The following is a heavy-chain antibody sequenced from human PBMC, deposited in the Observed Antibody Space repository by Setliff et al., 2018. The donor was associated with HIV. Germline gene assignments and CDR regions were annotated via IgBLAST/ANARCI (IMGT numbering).Heavy chain of an antibody. D-gene: IGHD6-19*01. CDR2: ISGNNGNT. CDR1: GYTFTSYG. CDR3: ARGRDPVKHNSGWYWGYYFDY. V-gene: IGHV1-18*01. Sequence: ASVKVSCKASGYTFTSYGISWVRQAPGQGLEWMGWISGNNGNTNYTENFQGRVTVTTDTSTSTAYMEVSSLRSEDTAVYYCARGRDPVKHNSGWYWGYYFDYWGQGTLVTVSS. J-gene: IGHJ4*02.